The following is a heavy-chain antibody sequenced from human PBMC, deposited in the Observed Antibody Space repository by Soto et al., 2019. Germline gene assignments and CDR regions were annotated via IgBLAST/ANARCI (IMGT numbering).Heavy chain of an antibody. V-gene: IGHV3-7*02. CDR1: GFSFYNYW. CDR2: IKPDGSDK. J-gene: IGHJ3*02. CDR3: ARGSSNAFDI. Sequence: EVQLVESGGGLVQPGESLRLSCAASGFSFYNYWMNWVRQAPGKGPEWVANIKPDGSDKNYVDSVKGQFTISRGNAKNSLCLQMNSLRAEDTAVYYCARGSSNAFDIWGQGTMVTVSS.